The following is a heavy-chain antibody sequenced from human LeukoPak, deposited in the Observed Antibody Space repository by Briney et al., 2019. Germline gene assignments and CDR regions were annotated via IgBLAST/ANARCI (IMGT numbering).Heavy chain of an antibody. V-gene: IGHV4-34*01. CDR1: GGSFSGYY. D-gene: IGHD3-10*01. Sequence: SETLSLTCAVYGGSFSGYYWSWIRQPPGKGLEWIGEINHSGSTNYNPSLKSRVTISVDTSKNQFSLKLSSVTAADTAVYYCARTNLSGSYSFNWFDPWGQGTLVTVSS. CDR2: INHSGST. CDR3: ARTNLSGSYSFNWFDP. J-gene: IGHJ5*02.